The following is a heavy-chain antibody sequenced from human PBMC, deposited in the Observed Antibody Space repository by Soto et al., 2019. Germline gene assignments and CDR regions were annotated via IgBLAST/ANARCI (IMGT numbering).Heavy chain of an antibody. Sequence: GASVKVSCKASGYTFTSYGISWVRQAPGQGLEWMGWISAGNGNTKYSQKFQGRVTITRDTSASTAYMELRSLRSEDTAVYYCASLYYDFWSGYYPTRDAFDIWGQGTMVTVSS. CDR1: GYTFTSYG. CDR2: ISAGNGNT. D-gene: IGHD3-3*01. CDR3: ASLYYDFWSGYYPTRDAFDI. V-gene: IGHV1-18*01. J-gene: IGHJ3*02.